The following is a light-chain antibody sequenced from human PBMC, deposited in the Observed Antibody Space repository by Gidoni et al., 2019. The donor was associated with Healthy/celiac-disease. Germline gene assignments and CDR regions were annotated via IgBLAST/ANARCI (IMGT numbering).Light chain of an antibody. CDR2: KAS. Sequence: DIQMTQSPSTLSASVGDRVTITCRASKSISSWLAWYQQKPGKAPKLLIYKASSLESGVPSRFSGSGSGTEFTLTISSLQPDEFATYYCQQYNSYSGTCGQGTKVEIK. CDR1: KSISSW. J-gene: IGKJ1*01. V-gene: IGKV1-5*03. CDR3: QQYNSYSGT.